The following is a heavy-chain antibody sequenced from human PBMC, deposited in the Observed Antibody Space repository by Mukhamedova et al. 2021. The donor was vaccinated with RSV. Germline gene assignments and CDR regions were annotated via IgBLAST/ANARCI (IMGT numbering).Heavy chain of an antibody. CDR3: ARRGSGNYHGRPFDS. Sequence: GLEWIGEINHGGSTNYNPSLKSRLTISVDTSKNQFSLKLKSVTAADTAVYYCARRGSGNYHGRPFDSWGQGILVTVSS. CDR2: INHGGST. D-gene: IGHD1-26*01. V-gene: IGHV4-34*01. J-gene: IGHJ4*02.